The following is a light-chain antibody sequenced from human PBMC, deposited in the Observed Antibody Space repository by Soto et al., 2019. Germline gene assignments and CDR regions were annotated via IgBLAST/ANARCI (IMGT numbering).Light chain of an antibody. J-gene: IGLJ1*01. V-gene: IGLV2-11*01. CDR1: SSDVGGYNF. CDR3: CSYAGTYTHYL. Sequence: QSVLTQPRSVSGSPGQSVTISCTGTSSDVGGYNFVSWYQQHPGKAPKLMIYDVNKRPSGVPGRFSGSKSGNTASLTISGLHAEDEADYYCCSYAGTYTHYLFGTGTKLTVL. CDR2: DVN.